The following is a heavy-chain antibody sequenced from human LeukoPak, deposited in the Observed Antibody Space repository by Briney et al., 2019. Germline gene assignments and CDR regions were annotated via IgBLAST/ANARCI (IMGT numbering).Heavy chain of an antibody. V-gene: IGHV4-31*03. Sequence: SETLSLTCTVSGGSFSSGGYYWSWIRQHPGKGLEWIGYIYYSGSTYYNPSLKSRVTISIDTSKNQFSLKLSSVTAADTAVYYCARLGGLTGYYDSPFEYWGQGTLVTVSS. CDR3: ARLGGLTGYYDSPFEY. CDR1: GGSFSSGGYY. CDR2: IYYSGST. D-gene: IGHD3-9*01. J-gene: IGHJ4*02.